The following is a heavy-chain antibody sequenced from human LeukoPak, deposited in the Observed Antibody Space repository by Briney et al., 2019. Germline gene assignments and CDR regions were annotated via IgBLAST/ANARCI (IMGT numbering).Heavy chain of an antibody. CDR3: ARDLGYSRSYYHPEFFDY. CDR1: GFTFSSYS. CDR2: ISSSSSYI. Sequence: GGSLRLSCAASGFTFSSYSMNWVRQAPGKGLEWVSSISSSSSYIYYADSVKGRFTISRDNAKNSLYLQMNSLRAEDTAVYYCARDLGYSRSYYHPEFFDYWGQGTLVTVSS. D-gene: IGHD1-26*01. V-gene: IGHV3-21*01. J-gene: IGHJ4*02.